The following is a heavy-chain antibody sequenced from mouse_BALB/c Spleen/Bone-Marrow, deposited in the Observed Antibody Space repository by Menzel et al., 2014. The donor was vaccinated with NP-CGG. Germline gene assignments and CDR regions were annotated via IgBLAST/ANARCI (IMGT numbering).Heavy chain of an antibody. CDR2: VNPNNGGT. V-gene: IGHV1-26*01. J-gene: IGHJ2*01. CDR3: ARRDYGDY. D-gene: IGHD1-1*02. Sequence: EVKVVESGPVLVKPGASVKISCKASGYSFTGYYMHWVKQSHGKSLEWIGRVNPNNGGTSYNQKFKGKAILTVDKSSSTAYMELRSLTSEDSAVYFCARRDYGDYWGQGTTLTVSS. CDR1: GYSFTGYY.